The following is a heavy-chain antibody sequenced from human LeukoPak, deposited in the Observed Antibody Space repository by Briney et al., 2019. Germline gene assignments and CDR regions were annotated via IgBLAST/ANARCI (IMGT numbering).Heavy chain of an antibody. J-gene: IGHJ4*02. D-gene: IGHD5-18*01. CDR2: ISDGGAST. CDR1: GFTFSTYA. Sequence: PGGSLRLSCAASGFTFSTYAMSWVRQAPGKGLEWVSAISDGGASTYYADSVKGRFTISRDNSRNTLYLQMDSLRVEDTAIYYCAKEVDTQHSRDFDYWGQGTLVTVSS. CDR3: AKEVDTQHSRDFDY. V-gene: IGHV3-23*01.